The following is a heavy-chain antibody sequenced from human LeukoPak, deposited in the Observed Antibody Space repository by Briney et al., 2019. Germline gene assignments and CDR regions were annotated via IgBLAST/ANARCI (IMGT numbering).Heavy chain of an antibody. D-gene: IGHD3-10*01. CDR1: GYTFTSYY. CDR2: INPSGGST. V-gene: IGHV1-46*01. Sequence: GASVKASCRASGYTFTSYYMHWVRQAPGQGLEWMGIINPSGGSTSYAQKFQGRVTMTRDTSTSTVYMELSSLRSEDTAVYYCARDNYYGSGSYPQDDAFDIWGQGTMVTVSS. J-gene: IGHJ3*02. CDR3: ARDNYYGSGSYPQDDAFDI.